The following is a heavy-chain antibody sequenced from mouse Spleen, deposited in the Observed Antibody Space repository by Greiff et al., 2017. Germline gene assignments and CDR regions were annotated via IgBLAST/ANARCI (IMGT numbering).Heavy chain of an antibody. CDR1: GFTFSDYG. CDR3: ATSTGSFDY. V-gene: IGHV5-17*01. J-gene: IGHJ2*01. CDR2: ISSGSSTI. Sequence: EVKVEESGGGLVKPGGSLKLSCAASGFTFSDYGMHWVRQAPEKGLEWVAYISSGSSTIYYADTVKGRFTISRDNAKNTLFLQMTSLRSEDTAMYYCATSTGSFDYWGQGTTLTVSP.